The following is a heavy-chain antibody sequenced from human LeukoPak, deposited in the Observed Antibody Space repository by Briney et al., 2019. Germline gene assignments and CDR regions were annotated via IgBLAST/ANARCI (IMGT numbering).Heavy chain of an antibody. CDR3: AKDRFPYTVDSHNIFDY. D-gene: IGHD2-2*02. V-gene: IGHV3-30*18. J-gene: IGHJ4*02. Sequence: GGSLRLSCAASGFSFSNYGMHWDRQAPGKGLEWVAFISYDGGNKYSADSVKGRFTISRDNSKSTLYLQMNSLRAEDTAVYYCAKDRFPYTVDSHNIFDYWGQGTLVTVSS. CDR1: GFSFSNYG. CDR2: ISYDGGNK.